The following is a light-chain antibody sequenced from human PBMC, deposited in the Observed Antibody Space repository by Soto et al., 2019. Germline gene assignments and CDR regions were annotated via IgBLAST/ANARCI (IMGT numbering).Light chain of an antibody. CDR3: MKTLQTPYT. Sequence: DIVMTQSPLSLPVTPGEPATISCRSSQSLLYGAGYMYVDWYLQKPGQPPHLLIFLGSNRASGVPDRFSGSVSGTDFTLKISRVETEDVGIYYCMKTLQTPYTFGQGTKLEIK. CDR2: LGS. CDR1: QSLLYGAGYMY. J-gene: IGKJ2*01. V-gene: IGKV2-28*01.